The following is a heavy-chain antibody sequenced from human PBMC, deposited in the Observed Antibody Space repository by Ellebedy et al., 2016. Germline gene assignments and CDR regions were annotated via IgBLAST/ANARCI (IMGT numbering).Heavy chain of an antibody. CDR3: ARERGGDSAVKGWYFDL. Sequence: ASVKVSXXASGYTFTGYYMHWVRQAPGQGLEWMGWINPNSGGTNYAQKFQGRVTMTRDTSISTAYMELSRLRSDDTAVYYCARERGGDSAVKGWYFDLWGRGTLVTVSS. J-gene: IGHJ2*01. CDR1: GYTFTGYY. CDR2: INPNSGGT. V-gene: IGHV1-2*02. D-gene: IGHD2-21*02.